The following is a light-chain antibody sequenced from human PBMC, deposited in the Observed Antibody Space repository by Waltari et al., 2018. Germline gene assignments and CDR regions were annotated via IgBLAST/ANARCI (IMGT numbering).Light chain of an antibody. V-gene: IGKV1-9*01. CDR2: GTY. J-gene: IGKJ5*01. CDR3: QQVNSHPQT. CDR1: QGINTY. Sequence: DIQLTQSPSFLSASVGDRVTITCRASQGINTYLPWYQQKPGESPKLLIYGTYTLQSGVPSRFSGAGSGTEFSLTITGLQPEDFATYYCQQVNSHPQTFGQGTRLEIK.